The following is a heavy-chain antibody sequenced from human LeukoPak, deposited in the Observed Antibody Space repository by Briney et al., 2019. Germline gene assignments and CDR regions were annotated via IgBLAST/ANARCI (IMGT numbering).Heavy chain of an antibody. CDR1: GFTFNSYS. D-gene: IGHD3-10*01. CDR3: TTDHVLLWFGELSVPLDY. J-gene: IGHJ4*02. CDR2: ISDDETYK. V-gene: IGHV3-30-3*01. Sequence: GGSLRLSCAASGFTFNSYSMHWVRQAPGKGLEWVTAISDDETYKFYADSVKGRFTISRDNSKNTLYLQMNSLKTEDTAVYYCTTDHVLLWFGELSVPLDYWGQGTLVTVSS.